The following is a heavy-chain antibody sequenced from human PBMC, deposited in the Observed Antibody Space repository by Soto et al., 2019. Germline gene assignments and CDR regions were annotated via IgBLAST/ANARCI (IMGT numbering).Heavy chain of an antibody. V-gene: IGHV1-18*01. D-gene: IGHD1-1*01. CDR1: GYTFSTYG. CDR3: ARDWKGAEGLDP. Sequence: QVQLVQSGAEVKKPGASVKVSCKASGYTFSTYGFSWVRQAPGQGLEWMGWIGADNGDTNYAQNFQCRVTMTTDTSTTTSYMELRSLTSDDTAVYFCARDWKGAEGLDPWGQGTLVTVSS. J-gene: IGHJ5*02. CDR2: IGADNGDT.